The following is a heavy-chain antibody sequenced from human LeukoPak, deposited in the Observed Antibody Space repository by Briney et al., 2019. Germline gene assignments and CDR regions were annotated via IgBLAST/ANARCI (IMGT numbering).Heavy chain of an antibody. CDR1: GFTFSNYW. Sequence: PGGSLRLSCAASGFTFSNYWMSWVRQAPGKGLEWVANIKEDGSAKYYVDSVKGRFTISRDNAKNSVYLQMNSLRAEDTAVYYCAREKIHFDSSGDYFDYYFYMDVWGKGTTVTISS. CDR3: AREKIHFDSSGDYFDYYFYMDV. D-gene: IGHD3-22*01. J-gene: IGHJ6*03. CDR2: IKEDGSAK. V-gene: IGHV3-7*03.